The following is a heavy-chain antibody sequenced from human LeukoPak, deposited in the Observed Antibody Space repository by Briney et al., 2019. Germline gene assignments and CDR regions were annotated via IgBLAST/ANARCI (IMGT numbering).Heavy chain of an antibody. CDR1: GFTFSSYW. D-gene: IGHD3-9*01. Sequence: PGGSLRLSCAASGFTFSSYWMSWVRQAPGKGLEWVANIKQDGREKYYVDSVKGRFTISRDNAKNSLYLQVNSLRAEDTAVYYCARVEDYDILTGFDYWGQGTLVTVSS. V-gene: IGHV3-7*01. CDR2: IKQDGREK. J-gene: IGHJ4*02. CDR3: ARVEDYDILTGFDY.